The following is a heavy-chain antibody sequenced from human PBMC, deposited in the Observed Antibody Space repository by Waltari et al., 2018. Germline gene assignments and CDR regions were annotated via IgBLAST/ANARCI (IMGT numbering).Heavy chain of an antibody. D-gene: IGHD2-15*01. CDR3: ARDEGDCSGGSCYEGWFDP. V-gene: IGHV1-2*02. Sequence: QVQLVQSGAEVKKPGASVKVSCKASGYTFTGYYMHWVRQAPGQGLEWMGWINPNSGGTNYAKKFQGRVTMTRDTSISTAYMELSRLRSDDTAVYYCARDEGDCSGGSCYEGWFDPWGQGTLVTVSS. CDR2: INPNSGGT. CDR1: GYTFTGYY. J-gene: IGHJ5*02.